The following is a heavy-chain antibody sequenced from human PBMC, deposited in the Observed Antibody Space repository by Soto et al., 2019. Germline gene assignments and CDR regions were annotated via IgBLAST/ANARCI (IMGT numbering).Heavy chain of an antibody. CDR3: ARGLWP. Sequence: SETLSLTCVVSGGSISSGGYFWSWIRQPPGKGLEWIGYIYHSGSTYYNPSLKSRVTISVDRSKNQFSLKLSSVTAADTAVYYYARGLWPWGQGTLVTVSS. CDR1: GGSISSGGYF. J-gene: IGHJ5*02. V-gene: IGHV4-30-2*01. CDR2: IYHSGST.